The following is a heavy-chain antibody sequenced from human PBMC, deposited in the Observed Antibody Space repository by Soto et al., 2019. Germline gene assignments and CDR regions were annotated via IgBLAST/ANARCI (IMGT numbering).Heavy chain of an antibody. J-gene: IGHJ4*02. CDR2: INSDGSST. V-gene: IGHV3-74*03. CDR1: GFTFSSYW. D-gene: IGHD5-18*01. CDR3: ARGSYGPYYFDY. Sequence: EVQLVESGGGLVQPGGSLRLSCAASGFTFSSYWMHWVRQAPGKGLVWVSRINSDGSSTTYADSGKGRFTISRDNGKNTLYLQMNSLRAADTAVYYCARGSYGPYYFDYWGQGTLVTVSS.